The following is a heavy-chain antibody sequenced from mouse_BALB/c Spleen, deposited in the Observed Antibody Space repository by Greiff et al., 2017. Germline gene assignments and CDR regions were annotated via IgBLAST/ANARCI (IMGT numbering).Heavy chain of an antibody. J-gene: IGHJ3*01. CDR3: ARSGYDYDRKLAY. D-gene: IGHD2-4*01. Sequence: DVMLVESGGGLVQPGGSRKLSCAASGFTFSSFGMHWVRQAPEKGLEWVAYISSGSSTIYYADTVKGRFTISRDNPKNTLFLQMTSLRSEDTAMYYCARSGYDYDRKLAYWGQGTLVTVSA. CDR1: GFTFSSFG. V-gene: IGHV5-17*02. CDR2: ISSGSSTI.